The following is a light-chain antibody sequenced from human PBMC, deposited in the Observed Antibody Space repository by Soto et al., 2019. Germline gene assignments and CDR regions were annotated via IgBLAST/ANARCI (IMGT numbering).Light chain of an antibody. J-gene: IGKJ1*01. CDR3: HHYKMYSPRT. CDR1: VSVLYSTNNKNY. CDR2: WES. V-gene: IGKV4-1*01. Sequence: DFLLTYLPDSLAVSLGERATINCRYSVSVLYSTNNKNYLAWYQQQPPQPPNQLIYWESTRESGVPERFSGSGSGTDFSLTISSLQPDDFATYYCHHYKMYSPRTFGQGTKVDI.